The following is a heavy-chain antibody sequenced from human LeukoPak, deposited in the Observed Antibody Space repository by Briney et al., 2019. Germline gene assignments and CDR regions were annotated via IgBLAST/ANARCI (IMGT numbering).Heavy chain of an antibody. CDR3: ARVKGEYYYDSSGYSDY. V-gene: IGHV1-8*01. J-gene: IGHJ4*02. D-gene: IGHD3-22*01. CDR2: MNPNSGNT. Sequence: ASAKVSCKASGYTFTSYDINWVRQATGQGLEWMGWMNPNSGNTGYAQKFQGRVTMTRNTSISTAYMELSSLRSEDTAVYYCARVKGEYYYDSSGYSDYWGQGTLVTVSS. CDR1: GYTFTSYD.